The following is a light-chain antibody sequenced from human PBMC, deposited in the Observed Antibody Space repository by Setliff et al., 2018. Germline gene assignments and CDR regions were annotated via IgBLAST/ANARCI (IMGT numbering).Light chain of an antibody. CDR1: SSDVGGYNS. CDR3: SSYAGSNNFGV. Sequence: QSVLTQPPSASGSPGQSVTISCTGTSSDVGGYNSVSWYQQHPGKATKLMIYEVTYRPSGVPDRFSGSKSGNTASLTVSGLQAEDEADYYCSSYAGSNNFGVFGGGTKVTVL. J-gene: IGLJ2*01. CDR2: EVT. V-gene: IGLV2-8*01.